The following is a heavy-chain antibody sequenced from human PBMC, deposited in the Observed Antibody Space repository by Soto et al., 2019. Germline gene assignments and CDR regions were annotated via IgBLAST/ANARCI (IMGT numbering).Heavy chain of an antibody. J-gene: IGHJ4*02. D-gene: IGHD2-15*01. Sequence: SETLSLTCTVSGGSISSGDYYWGGIRHPPGKGLEWIGYIYYSGSTYYNPSLKSRVTISVDTSKNQFSLKLSSVTAADTAVYYCARRYGGTFDYWGQGTLVTVSS. CDR3: ARRYGGTFDY. V-gene: IGHV4-30-4*01. CDR1: GGSISSGDYY. CDR2: IYYSGST.